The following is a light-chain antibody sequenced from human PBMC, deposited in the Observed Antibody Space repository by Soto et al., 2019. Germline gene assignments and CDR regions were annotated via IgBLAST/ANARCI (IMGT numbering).Light chain of an antibody. CDR3: QQYGGSPIT. V-gene: IGKV3-20*01. Sequence: EIQLTQSPSTLSASPGERATITCRASQSVSSSLAWYQHKPGQAPRLLIYGASSRATGIPDRFSGSGSGTDFTLTISRLGPEDFAVFYCQQYGGSPITFGQGTRLEIK. CDR2: GAS. J-gene: IGKJ5*01. CDR1: QSVSSS.